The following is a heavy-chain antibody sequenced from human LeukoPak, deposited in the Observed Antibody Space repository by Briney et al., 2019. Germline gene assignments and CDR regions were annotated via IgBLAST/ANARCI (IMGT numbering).Heavy chain of an antibody. V-gene: IGHV1-2*02. D-gene: IGHD3-10*01. CDR2: INPNSGGT. CDR3: ARDQYGSGSYSPFDY. CDR1: GYTLTAYY. J-gene: IGHJ4*02. Sequence: ASVKVSCKASGYTLTAYYIHWVRQAPGQGLEWMGWINPNSGGTNYAQKFQGRVTMTRDTSISTAYMELSRLRSDDTAVYYCARDQYGSGSYSPFDYWGQGTLVTVSS.